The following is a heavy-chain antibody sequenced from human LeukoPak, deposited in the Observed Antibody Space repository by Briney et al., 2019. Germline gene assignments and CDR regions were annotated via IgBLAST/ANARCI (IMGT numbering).Heavy chain of an antibody. J-gene: IGHJ5*02. CDR3: AKGDCSGGSCYPLPSWFDP. CDR1: GFTFSSYE. D-gene: IGHD2-15*01. CDR2: ISGSGGST. V-gene: IGHV3-23*01. Sequence: PGGSLRLSCAASGFTFSSYEMNWVRQAPGKGLEWVSAISGSGGSTYYADSVKGRFTISRDNSKNTLYLQMNSLRAEDTAVYYCAKGDCSGGSCYPLPSWFDPWGQGTLVTVSS.